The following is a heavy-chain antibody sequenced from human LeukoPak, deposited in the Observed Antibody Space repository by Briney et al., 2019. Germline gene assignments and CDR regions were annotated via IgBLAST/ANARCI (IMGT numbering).Heavy chain of an antibody. Sequence: GGSLRLSCAASGFTFSSYGMSWVRQAPGKGLEWVSAISGSGGSTYYADSVKGRFTISRDNSENTLYLQMNSLRAEDTAVYYCAKEFDDYGDYGAAYWGQGTLVTVSS. D-gene: IGHD4-17*01. CDR1: GFTFSSYG. V-gene: IGHV3-23*01. J-gene: IGHJ4*02. CDR2: ISGSGGST. CDR3: AKEFDDYGDYGAAY.